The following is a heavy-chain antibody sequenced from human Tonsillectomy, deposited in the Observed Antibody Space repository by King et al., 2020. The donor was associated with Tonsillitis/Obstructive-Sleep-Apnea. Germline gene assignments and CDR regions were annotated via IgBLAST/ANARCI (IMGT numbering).Heavy chain of an antibody. V-gene: IGHV4-34*01. CDR3: ARGDLLTGYDDSTDFDY. J-gene: IGHJ4*02. Sequence: VQLQQWGAGLLKPSETLSLTCAVYGGSFRGYYWSWIRQPPGKALEWIGEINHGGSTRYNPSLKSRVNISLDSSKNQFSLKLNSMTAADTAVYYCARGDLLTGYDDSTDFDYWGQGTLVTVSS. D-gene: IGHD3-9*01. CDR2: INHGGST. CDR1: GGSFRGYY.